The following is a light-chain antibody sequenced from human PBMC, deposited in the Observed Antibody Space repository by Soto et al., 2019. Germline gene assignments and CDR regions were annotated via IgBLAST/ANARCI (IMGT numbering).Light chain of an antibody. CDR2: DNS. V-gene: IGLV1-40*01. CDR3: HSYDVSLRGPA. J-gene: IGLJ2*01. CDR1: RSNIGAGYD. Sequence: QSVLTQPPSLSGAPGQRVTISCPGSRSNIGAGYDVHWYQHLPGTAPKVLIFDNSNRPSGVPDRFSGSKSGTSAALAITGVQAEDEAVYYCHSYDVSLRGPAFGGGTKLTVL.